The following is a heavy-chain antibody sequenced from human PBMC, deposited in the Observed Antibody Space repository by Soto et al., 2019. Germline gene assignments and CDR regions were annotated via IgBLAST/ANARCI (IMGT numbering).Heavy chain of an antibody. V-gene: IGHV4-59*08. J-gene: IGHJ4*02. CDR1: GGSISSYY. D-gene: IGHD7-27*01. CDR3: ARRWGRTFDY. CDR2: IYYSGST. Sequence: SETLSLTCTVSGGSISSYYWSWIRQPPGKGLEWIGYIYYSGSTNYNPSLKSRFTISVDTSKNQFSLKLSSVTAADTAVYYCARRWGRTFDYWGQGTLVTVSS.